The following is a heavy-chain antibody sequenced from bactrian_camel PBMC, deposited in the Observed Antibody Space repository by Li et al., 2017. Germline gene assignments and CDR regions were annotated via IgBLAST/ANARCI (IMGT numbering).Heavy chain of an antibody. Sequence: DVQLVESGGGSALAGGSVRLSCAAPGYTFNTYSWFRQAPGKEREGVGAIDSGGQIVYADSVKGRFTLSKDNTKVTLDLDKLRPVDSGMYYCAAGCWAPALTPRAFTVGGQGTQVTVS. CDR2: IDSGGQI. J-gene: IGHJ4*01. V-gene: IGHV3S67*01. D-gene: IGHD2*01. CDR3: GCWAPALTPRAFTV. CDR1: GYTFNTY.